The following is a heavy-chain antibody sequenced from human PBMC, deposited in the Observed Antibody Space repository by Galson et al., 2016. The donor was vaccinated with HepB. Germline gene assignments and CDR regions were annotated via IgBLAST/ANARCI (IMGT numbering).Heavy chain of an antibody. V-gene: IGHV3-30*18. J-gene: IGHJ4*02. CDR3: AKDYSYSTTWPFFDK. CDR1: GFAFSGFD. Sequence: SLRLSCAASGFAFSGFDMHWVRQAPGKGLEWVARVSFDGRKQDYTNSVKGRFTVSRENIGNTLYLQMHSLRPEDTAVYFCAKDYSYSTTWPFFDKSGQGTLVTVSS. D-gene: IGHD6-13*01. CDR2: VSFDGRKQ.